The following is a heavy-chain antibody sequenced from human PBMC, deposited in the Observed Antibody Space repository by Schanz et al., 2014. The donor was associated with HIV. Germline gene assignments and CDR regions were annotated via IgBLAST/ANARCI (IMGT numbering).Heavy chain of an antibody. CDR1: GYSFTSYD. CDR3: ASHGEGITMIVVVNGGYYGMDV. Sequence: QVQLVQSGAEVQKPGASVKVSCKASGYSFTSYDINWVRQATGQGLEWMGWVNPKSGNTGYAQKFQGRVTMTRNTSISTAYMELSSLGSEDTAMYYCASHGEGITMIVVVNGGYYGMDVWGQGTTVTVSS. V-gene: IGHV1-8*02. CDR2: VNPKSGNT. J-gene: IGHJ6*02. D-gene: IGHD3-22*01.